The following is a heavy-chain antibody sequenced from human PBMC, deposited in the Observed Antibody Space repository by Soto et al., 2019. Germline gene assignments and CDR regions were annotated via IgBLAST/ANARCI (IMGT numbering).Heavy chain of an antibody. D-gene: IGHD6-19*01. CDR3: ARSRPHSSGYYYYGMDV. Sequence: GESLKISCKGSGYSFTSYWISWVRQMPGKGLEWMGRIDPSDSYTNYSPSFQGHVTISDDKSISTAYLQWSSLKASDTAMYYCARSRPHSSGYYYYGMDVWGQGTTVTVS. CDR1: GYSFTSYW. CDR2: IDPSDSYT. J-gene: IGHJ6*02. V-gene: IGHV5-10-1*01.